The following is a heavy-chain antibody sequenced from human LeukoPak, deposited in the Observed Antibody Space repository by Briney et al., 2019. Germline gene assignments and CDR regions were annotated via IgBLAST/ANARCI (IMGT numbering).Heavy chain of an antibody. J-gene: IGHJ1*01. CDR2: ISGSGGGT. CDR3: ARDRYYYDSSGYYFQH. CDR1: GFTFGSYD. Sequence: PGGSLRLSCVASGFTFGSYDMSWVRQAPGKGLEWVSGISGSGGGTYYTDSVKGRFTISRDNSKNTLYLQMNSLRAEDTAVYYCARDRYYYDSSGYYFQHWGQGTLVTVSS. V-gene: IGHV3-23*01. D-gene: IGHD3-22*01.